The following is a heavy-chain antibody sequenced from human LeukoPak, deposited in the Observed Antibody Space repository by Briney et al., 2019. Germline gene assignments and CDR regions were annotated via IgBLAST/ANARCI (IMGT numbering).Heavy chain of an antibody. CDR3: ATGAFNMVATKTDY. V-gene: IGHV7-4-1*02. Sequence: ASVKVSCKVSGYTFTSYAMNWVRQAPGQGLEWMGWINTNTGNPTYAQGFTGRFVFSLDTSVSTAYLQISSLKAEDTAVYYCATGAFNMVATKTDYWGQGTLVTVSS. CDR2: INTNTGNP. D-gene: IGHD5-12*01. J-gene: IGHJ4*02. CDR1: GYTFTSYA.